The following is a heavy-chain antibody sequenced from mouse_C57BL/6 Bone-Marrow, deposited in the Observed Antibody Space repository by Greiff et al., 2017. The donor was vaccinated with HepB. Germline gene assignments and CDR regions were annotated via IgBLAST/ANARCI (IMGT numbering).Heavy chain of an antibody. D-gene: IGHD1-2*01. V-gene: IGHV1-59*01. Sequence: QVQLQQPGAELVRSGTSVKLSCKASGYTFTSYWMHWVKQRPGQGLEWIGVIDPSDSYTNYNQKFKGKATLTVDTSSSTAYMQLSSLTSEDSAVYYCARGAVFTTALEGDYWGQGTTLTVSS. CDR3: ARGAVFTTALEGDY. CDR2: IDPSDSYT. J-gene: IGHJ2*01. CDR1: GYTFTSYW.